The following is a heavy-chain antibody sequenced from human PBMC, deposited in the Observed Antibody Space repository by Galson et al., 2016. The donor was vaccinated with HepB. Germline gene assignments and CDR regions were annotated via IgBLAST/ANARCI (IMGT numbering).Heavy chain of an antibody. CDR2: ISGSGSST. Sequence: LRLSCAASGFTFSTYAMTWVRQAPGKGLEWVSGISGSGSSTYYADAVRGRFTMSRDNSKNTLYLQMNSLRAEDTAVYYCASTPSSSIDFYYYGMDVGGKGTTVTVSS. CDR3: ASTPSSSIDFYYYGMDV. V-gene: IGHV3-23*01. J-gene: IGHJ6*04. D-gene: IGHD6-6*01. CDR1: GFTFSTYA.